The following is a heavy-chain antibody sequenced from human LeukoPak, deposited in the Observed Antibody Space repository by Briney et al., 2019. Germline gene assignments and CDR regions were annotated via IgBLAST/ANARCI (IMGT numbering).Heavy chain of an antibody. D-gene: IGHD1-1*01. CDR3: VRDPSGSGFAFDS. V-gene: IGHV3-33*01. CDR2: IWFDGSNK. CDR1: GFIFSNDA. J-gene: IGHJ4*02. Sequence: GGSLRLSCAASGFIFSNDAMHWVRQAPGKGLEWVAFIWFDGSNKRYADSVKGRFTISRDNSEDTLYLQMNSLRAEDTAVYYCVRDPSGSGFAFDSWGQGALVTVSS.